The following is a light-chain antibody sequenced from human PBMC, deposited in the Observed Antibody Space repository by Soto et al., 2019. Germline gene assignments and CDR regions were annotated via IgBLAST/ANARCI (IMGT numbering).Light chain of an antibody. V-gene: IGLV2-14*01. CDR3: SSFTGSSYV. CDR2: DVT. J-gene: IGLJ1*01. CDR1: SSDVGNNNY. Sequence: QSVLTQPASVSGSPGQSITISCTGTSSDVGNNNYVSWYQQNPGKAPKVMICDVTNRPSGVSNRFSGSKSGNTASLTISGLQAEDEADYYCSSFTGSSYVFGTGTKVTVL.